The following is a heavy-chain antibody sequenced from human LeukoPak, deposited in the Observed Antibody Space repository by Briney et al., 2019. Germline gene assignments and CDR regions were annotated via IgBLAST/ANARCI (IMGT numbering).Heavy chain of an antibody. Sequence: QSGGSLRLSCAASGSTFSSYGMHWVRQAPGKGLEWVAVISYDGSNKYYADSVKGRFTISRDNSKSTLYLQMNSLRAEDTAVYYCAKRNRRDSSGYPAPFDYWGQGTLVTVSS. J-gene: IGHJ4*02. V-gene: IGHV3-30*18. D-gene: IGHD3-22*01. CDR1: GSTFSSYG. CDR3: AKRNRRDSSGYPAPFDY. CDR2: ISYDGSNK.